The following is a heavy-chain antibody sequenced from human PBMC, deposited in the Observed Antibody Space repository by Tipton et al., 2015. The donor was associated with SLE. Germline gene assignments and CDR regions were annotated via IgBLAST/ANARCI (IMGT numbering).Heavy chain of an antibody. CDR2: IYYSGST. J-gene: IGHJ4*02. D-gene: IGHD3-22*01. V-gene: IGHV4-59*01. CDR3: ARGTAEAYYDSSGLGYFDY. CDR1: GGSISSYY. Sequence: TLSLTCTVSGGSISSYYWSWIRQPPGKGLEWIGYIYYSGSTNYNPSLKSRVTISVDTSKNQFSLKLSSVTAADTAVYYCARGTAEAYYDSSGLGYFDYGAQGTLVTVSP.